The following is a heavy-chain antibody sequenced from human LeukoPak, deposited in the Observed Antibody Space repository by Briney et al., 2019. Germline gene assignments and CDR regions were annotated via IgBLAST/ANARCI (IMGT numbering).Heavy chain of an antibody. Sequence: ASVKVSCKASGYTFTSYDINWVRQATGQGLEWMGWMNPNSGNTGYAQKFQGRVTMTRNTSISTAYMELSSLRSEDTAVYYCAREGRMYYYGSGSYPNSFDPWGQGTLVTVSS. V-gene: IGHV1-8*01. D-gene: IGHD3-10*01. CDR2: MNPNSGNT. J-gene: IGHJ5*02. CDR1: GYTFTSYD. CDR3: AREGRMYYYGSGSYPNSFDP.